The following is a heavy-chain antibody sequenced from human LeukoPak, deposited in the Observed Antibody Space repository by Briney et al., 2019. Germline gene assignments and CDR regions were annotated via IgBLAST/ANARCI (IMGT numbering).Heavy chain of an antibody. V-gene: IGHV3-30*18. J-gene: IGHJ4*02. Sequence: PGGSLRLSCAASGFTFSSYGMHWVRQAPGKGLEWVAVISYDGSNKYYADSVKGRFTISRDNSKNTLYLQMNSLRAEDTAVYYRAKDSWMEAELSKPALDYWGQGTLVTVSS. D-gene: IGHD3-16*02. CDR1: GFTFSSYG. CDR2: ISYDGSNK. CDR3: AKDSWMEAELSKPALDY.